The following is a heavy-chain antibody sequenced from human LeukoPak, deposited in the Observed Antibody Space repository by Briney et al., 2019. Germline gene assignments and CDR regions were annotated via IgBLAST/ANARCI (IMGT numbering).Heavy chain of an antibody. CDR3: VRDIAAAGLGYFDS. J-gene: IGHJ4*02. V-gene: IGHV3-30*03. Sequence: GGSLRLSCAASGFTFSSYGMHWVRQAPGKGLEWVAVISYDGSNKYYADSVKGRFTISRDNSKNTLYLQMNSLRAEDTAAYYCVRDIAAAGLGYFDSWGQGTLVTVSS. CDR2: ISYDGSNK. CDR1: GFTFSSYG. D-gene: IGHD6-13*01.